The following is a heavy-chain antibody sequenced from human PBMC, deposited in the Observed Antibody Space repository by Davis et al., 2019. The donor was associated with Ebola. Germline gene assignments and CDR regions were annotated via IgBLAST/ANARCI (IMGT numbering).Heavy chain of an antibody. J-gene: IGHJ4*02. D-gene: IGHD1-26*01. CDR2: ISAYNGNT. CDR1: GYTFTSYG. Sequence: ASVKVSCKASGYTFTSYGISWVRQAPGQGLEWMGWISAYNGNTNYAQKLQGRVTMTTDTSTSTAYMELRSLRSDDTAVYYCARDAGGKWELLRFDYWGQGTLVTVSS. V-gene: IGHV1-18*04. CDR3: ARDAGGKWELLRFDY.